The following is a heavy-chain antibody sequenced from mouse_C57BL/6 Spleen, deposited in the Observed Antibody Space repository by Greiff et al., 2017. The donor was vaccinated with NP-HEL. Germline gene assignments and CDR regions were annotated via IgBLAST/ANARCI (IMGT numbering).Heavy chain of an antibody. V-gene: IGHV5-16*01. CDR1: GFTFSDYY. D-gene: IGHD2-4*01. CDR2: INYDGSST. Sequence: EVHLVESEGGLVQPGSSMKLSCTASGFTFSDYYMAWVRQVPEKGLEWVANINYDGSSTYYLDSLKSRFIISRDNAKNILYLQMSSLKSEDTATYYCARGGYDYGGAMDYWGQGTSVTVSS. CDR3: ARGGYDYGGAMDY. J-gene: IGHJ4*01.